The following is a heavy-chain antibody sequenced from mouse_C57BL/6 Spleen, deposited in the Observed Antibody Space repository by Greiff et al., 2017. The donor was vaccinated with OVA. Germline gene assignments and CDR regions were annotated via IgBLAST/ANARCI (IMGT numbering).Heavy chain of an antibody. CDR3: VKFGLEVYYFDT. D-gene: IGHD4-1*01. J-gene: IGHJ2*01. Sequence: QVQLQQSGPELVKPGASVTISCKASGYAFSSSWMNWVKQRPGKGLEWIGRIYPGDGDTNYNGKFKGKATLTAYKSSSTAYMQLSSLTSEESAVYFCVKFGLEVYYFDTCGEDATLSVSS. V-gene: IGHV1-82*01. CDR2: IYPGDGDT. CDR1: GYAFSSSW.